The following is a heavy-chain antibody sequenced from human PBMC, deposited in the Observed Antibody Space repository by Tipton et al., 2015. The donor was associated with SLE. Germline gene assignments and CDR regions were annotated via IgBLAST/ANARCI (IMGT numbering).Heavy chain of an antibody. Sequence: RSLRLSCAASGFTFSIYALHWVRQAPGKGLEWVAVISYDGSNKYYADSVKGRFTISRDNAKNSLYLQMNSLRAEDTAVYYCARDYSGSYYRNFDYWGQGTLVTVSS. CDR3: ARDYSGSYYRNFDY. V-gene: IGHV3-30*04. CDR2: ISYDGSNK. CDR1: GFTFSIYA. J-gene: IGHJ4*02. D-gene: IGHD1-26*01.